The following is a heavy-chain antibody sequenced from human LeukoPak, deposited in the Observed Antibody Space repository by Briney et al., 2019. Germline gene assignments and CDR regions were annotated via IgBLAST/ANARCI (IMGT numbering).Heavy chain of an antibody. CDR2: ISTSSSYI. V-gene: IGHV3-21*01. CDR1: GFTFISYS. D-gene: IGHD4-17*01. CDR3: ARDLSITTTVTFDY. J-gene: IGHJ4*02. Sequence: GGSLRLSCAASGFTFISYSMNWVRQAPGKGLEWVSSISTSSSYIYYADSVKGRFTISRDNAKNSLYLQMNSLRAEDTAVYYCARDLSITTTVTFDYWGQGTLVTVSS.